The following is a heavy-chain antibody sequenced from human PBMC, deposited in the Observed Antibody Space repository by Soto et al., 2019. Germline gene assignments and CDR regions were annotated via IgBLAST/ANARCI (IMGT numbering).Heavy chain of an antibody. Sequence: QVQLVESGGGVVQPGRSLRLSCAASGFTFSSYGMHWVRQAPGKGLEWVAVISYDGSNKYYADSVKGRFTISRDNSMNTLYLQMNSLRAEDTAVYYCAKDSSGSHFDYWGQGTLVTVSS. J-gene: IGHJ4*02. CDR2: ISYDGSNK. CDR3: AKDSSGSHFDY. CDR1: GFTFSSYG. D-gene: IGHD3-22*01. V-gene: IGHV3-30*18.